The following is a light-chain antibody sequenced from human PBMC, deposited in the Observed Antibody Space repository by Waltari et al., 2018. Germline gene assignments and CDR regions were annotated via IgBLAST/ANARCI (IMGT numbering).Light chain of an antibody. Sequence: ELVLTQSPGTLSVSPGERATLSCLASENISKYLTWYQQKPGQAPRLLIYAASTRATGIPDRFSGSGFGTDFSLTISSLEPEDFAVYYCQHYVRLPVTFGQGTKVEIK. J-gene: IGKJ1*01. CDR3: QHYVRLPVT. V-gene: IGKV3-20*01. CDR2: AAS. CDR1: ENISKY.